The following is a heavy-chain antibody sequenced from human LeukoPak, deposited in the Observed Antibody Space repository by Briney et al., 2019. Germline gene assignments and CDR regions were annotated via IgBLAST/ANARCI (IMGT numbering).Heavy chain of an antibody. V-gene: IGHV3-23*01. D-gene: IGHD6-13*01. CDR2: ISGSGGTT. Sequence: GWSLSLSCAASGFTFSSYAMSWVRQAPGNGLEWVSSISGSGGTTYSPDTVRGRFSISRDNTKNTLYLQMSRLRAEHTHTYHCAKRGSTRTFDYWGQGSLVTVSS. CDR3: AKRGSTRTFDY. J-gene: IGHJ4*02. CDR1: GFTFSSYA.